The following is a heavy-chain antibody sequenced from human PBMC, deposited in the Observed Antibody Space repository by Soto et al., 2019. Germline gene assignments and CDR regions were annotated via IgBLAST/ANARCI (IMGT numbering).Heavy chain of an antibody. J-gene: IGHJ4*02. D-gene: IGHD1-1*01. CDR2: ISGSGGST. CDR1: GFTFSSCA. CDR3: VIVFPREVTGTPFAF. Sequence: PGGSLRLSCAASGFTFSSCAMSWVRQAPGKGLEWVSAISGSGGSTYYADSVKGRFTISRDNSKNTLYLQMNSLRAEDTAVYYCVIVFPREVTGTPFAFWGQGTLVTVSS. V-gene: IGHV3-23*01.